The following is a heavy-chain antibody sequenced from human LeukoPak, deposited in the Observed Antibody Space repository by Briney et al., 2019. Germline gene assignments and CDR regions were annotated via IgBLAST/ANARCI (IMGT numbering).Heavy chain of an antibody. D-gene: IGHD3-16*02. CDR3: ARDSPHDYVWGSYRFDY. J-gene: IGHJ4*02. CDR1: AYDFTGYY. CDR2: ISAYNGNT. V-gene: IGHV1-18*04. Sequence: ASVKVSCKVVAYDFTGYYIHWVRQAPGQGLEWMGWISAYNGNTNYAQKLQGRVTMTTDTSTSTAYMELRSLRSDDTAVYYCARDSPHDYVWGSYRFDYWGQGTLVTVSS.